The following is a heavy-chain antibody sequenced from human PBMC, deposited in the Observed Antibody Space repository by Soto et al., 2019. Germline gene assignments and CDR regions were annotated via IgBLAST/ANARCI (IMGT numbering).Heavy chain of an antibody. J-gene: IGHJ4*02. CDR2: ISYDGSNK. V-gene: IGHV3-30*18. CDR3: AKDWRRRGGYDSSFDY. Sequence: QVQLVGSGGGVVQPGRSLRLSCAASGFTFSSYGMHWVRQAPGKGLEWVAVISYDGSNKNYADSVKGRFTISRDNSKNTLYLQMNSLRAEDTAVYYCAKDWRRRGGYDSSFDYWGQGTLVTVSS. D-gene: IGHD5-12*01. CDR1: GFTFSSYG.